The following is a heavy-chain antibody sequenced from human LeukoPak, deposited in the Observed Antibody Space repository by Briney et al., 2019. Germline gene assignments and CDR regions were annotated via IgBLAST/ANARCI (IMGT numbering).Heavy chain of an antibody. CDR1: GSTFSSYE. V-gene: IGHV3-48*03. CDR3: ASLFSTIFGVVINDY. J-gene: IGHJ4*02. Sequence: GGSLRLSCAASGSTFSSYEMNWVRQAPGKGPEWVSYISSSGSTIYYADSVKGRFTISRDNAKNSLYLQMNSLRAEDTAVYYCASLFSTIFGVVINDYWGQGTLVTVSS. D-gene: IGHD3-3*01. CDR2: ISSSGSTI.